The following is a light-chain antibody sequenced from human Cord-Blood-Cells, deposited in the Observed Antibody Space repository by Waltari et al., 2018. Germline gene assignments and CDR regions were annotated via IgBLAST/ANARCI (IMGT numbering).Light chain of an antibody. J-gene: IGKJ1*01. CDR2: DAS. CDR1: QSISSW. V-gene: IGKV1-5*01. CDR3: QQYNSYWT. Sequence: QMTQSPSTLSASVGDRVTITCRASQSISSWLAWYQQKPGKAPKLLIYDASSLESGVPSRFSGSGSGTEFTLTISSLQPDDFATYYCQQYNSYWTFGQGTKV.